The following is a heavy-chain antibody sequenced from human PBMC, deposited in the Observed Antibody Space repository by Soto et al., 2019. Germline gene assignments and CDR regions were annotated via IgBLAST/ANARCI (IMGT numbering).Heavy chain of an antibody. V-gene: IGHV3-23*01. CDR2: MSGSSSTT. CDR1: GLTFSNYA. J-gene: IGHJ6*02. D-gene: IGHD3-3*01. Sequence: PGGSLRLSCATSGLTFSNYAMSWVRQAPGGGLEWVSSMSGSSSTTYYADSVRGRFTISRDRSKNTLYLQMNSLGAEDTAVYYCAKDASQIRFLEWAFEGPCMDVWGQGTTVTVSS. CDR3: AKDASQIRFLEWAFEGPCMDV.